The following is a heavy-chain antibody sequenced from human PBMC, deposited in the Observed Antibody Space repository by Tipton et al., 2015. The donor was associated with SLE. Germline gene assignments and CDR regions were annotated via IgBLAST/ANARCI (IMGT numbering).Heavy chain of an antibody. V-gene: IGHV4-39*07. CDR3: AREPLEVREWFDL. CDR1: GGSISSSPYY. CDR2: IYYSDKI. J-gene: IGHJ2*01. D-gene: IGHD3-3*01. Sequence: TLSLTCTVSGGSISSSPYYWGWIRQPPGKGLEWIGSIYYSDKIYYNPSLKSRVTISIDTSRNQFSLKLSSVTAADTAVYYCAREPLEVREWFDLWGRGTLVTVSS.